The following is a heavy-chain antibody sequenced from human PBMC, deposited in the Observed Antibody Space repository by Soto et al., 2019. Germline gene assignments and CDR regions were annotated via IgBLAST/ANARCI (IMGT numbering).Heavy chain of an antibody. Sequence: PXGSLRLSCSTSGVTFSVYKMHWVRQAPGKGLEYVSGISNQGDTTYYADSVKGRFTISRDNSKNTLYFQMSSLRPEDTAVYYCAAAKLLPFEYWGQGTQVTVSS. CDR2: ISNQGDTT. CDR3: AAAKLLPFEY. D-gene: IGHD2-15*01. CDR1: GVTFSVYK. J-gene: IGHJ4*02. V-gene: IGHV3-64D*06.